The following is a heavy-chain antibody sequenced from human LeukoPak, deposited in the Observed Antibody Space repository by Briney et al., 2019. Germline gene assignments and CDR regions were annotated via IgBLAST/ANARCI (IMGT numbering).Heavy chain of an antibody. Sequence: GGSLRLSCAASGFTFSSYAMHWVRQAPGKGLEWVAVISYDGSNKYYADSVKGRFTISRDNSKNTLYLQMNSLRAEDTAVYYCAREGSSSWYYFDYWGQGTLVTVST. J-gene: IGHJ4*02. CDR1: GFTFSSYA. CDR3: AREGSSSWYYFDY. CDR2: ISYDGSNK. V-gene: IGHV3-30-3*01. D-gene: IGHD6-13*01.